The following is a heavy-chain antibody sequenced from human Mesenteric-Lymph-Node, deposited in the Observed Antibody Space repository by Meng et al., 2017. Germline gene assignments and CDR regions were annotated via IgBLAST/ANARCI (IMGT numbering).Heavy chain of an antibody. CDR3: ARVGVVVTTYFDY. D-gene: IGHD2-21*02. J-gene: IGHJ4*02. V-gene: IGHV1-24*01. CDR1: GYTLTELS. Sequence: ASVKVSCKVSGYTLTELSMHWVRQAPGKGLEWMGGFDPEDGETIYAQKFQGRVTMTTDTSTSTAYMELRSLRSDDTAVYYCARVGVVVTTYFDYWGQGTLVTVSS. CDR2: FDPEDGET.